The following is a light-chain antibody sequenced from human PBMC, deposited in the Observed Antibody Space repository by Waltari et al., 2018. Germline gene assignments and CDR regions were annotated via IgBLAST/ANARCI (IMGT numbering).Light chain of an antibody. CDR3: GTWDNSLSAGV. J-gene: IGLJ3*02. Sequence: QSGSTQPPSVSAAPGQKVTIPCSGSGSNIGNNYVPWYQQLPGTAPKLLIYDNNKRPSGIPDRFSGSKSGTSATLGITGLQTGDEADYYCGTWDNSLSAGVFGGGTKLTVL. CDR2: DNN. V-gene: IGLV1-51*01. CDR1: GSNIGNNY.